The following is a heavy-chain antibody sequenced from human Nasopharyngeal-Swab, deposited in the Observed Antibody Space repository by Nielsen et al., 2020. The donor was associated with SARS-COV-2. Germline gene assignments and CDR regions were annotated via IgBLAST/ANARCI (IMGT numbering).Heavy chain of an antibody. V-gene: IGHV3-23*01. CDR1: GFAFSSYA. CDR3: AKDGGGWYTSGWYYFDY. J-gene: IGHJ4*02. CDR2: FSGSSGKT. Sequence: GSLRLSCAASGFAFSSYAMSWVRQTPGKGLEWVSSFSGSSGKTYYADYVKGRFTISRDTSKNTLYLQMNSLRADDTAVYYCAKDGGGWYTSGWYYFDYWGQGTLFTVSS. D-gene: IGHD6-19*01.